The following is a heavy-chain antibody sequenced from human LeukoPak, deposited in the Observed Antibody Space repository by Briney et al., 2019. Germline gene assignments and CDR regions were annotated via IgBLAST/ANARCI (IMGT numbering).Heavy chain of an antibody. V-gene: IGHV3-7*01. Sequence: QTGGSLRLSCAASGFTFSTYWMTWVRQAPGKGLEWVATIRQDDIERPLVDSVKGRFFISRDNAKNSLYLQMNSLTVEDTAVYYCVRGCNRAHCPYFFDSWGQGTLITVS. CDR1: GFTFSTYW. D-gene: IGHD2/OR15-2a*01. CDR3: VRGCNRAHCPYFFDS. J-gene: IGHJ4*02. CDR2: IRQDDIER.